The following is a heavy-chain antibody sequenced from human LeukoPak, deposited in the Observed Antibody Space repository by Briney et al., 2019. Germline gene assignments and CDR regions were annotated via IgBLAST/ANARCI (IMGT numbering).Heavy chain of an antibody. Sequence: GGSLRLSCTASGFIFRRYAMNWVRQAPGKGLEWVSGISGSGGSTYYADSVKGRFTISRDKSKNTLYLQMHSLRAEDTAVYYCAKPPHSIAVAGTDYWGQGTLVTVSS. CDR1: GFIFRRYA. J-gene: IGHJ4*02. CDR2: ISGSGGST. CDR3: AKPPHSIAVAGTDY. D-gene: IGHD6-19*01. V-gene: IGHV3-23*01.